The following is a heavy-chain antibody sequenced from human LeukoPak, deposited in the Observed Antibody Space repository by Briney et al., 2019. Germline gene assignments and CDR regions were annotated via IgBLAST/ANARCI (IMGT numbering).Heavy chain of an antibody. V-gene: IGHV4-4*02. CDR3: AKSNGYGLVDI. D-gene: IGHD3-10*01. Sequence: SETLSLTCAVSGFSLNNNNWWSWVRQPPGKGLEWIGEIYHSGSTNYNPSLQSRVTISIDKSKNQFSLGLSSVTAADTAVYYCAKSNGYGLVDIWGQGTMVTVSS. CDR1: GFSLNNNNW. J-gene: IGHJ3*02. CDR2: IYHSGST.